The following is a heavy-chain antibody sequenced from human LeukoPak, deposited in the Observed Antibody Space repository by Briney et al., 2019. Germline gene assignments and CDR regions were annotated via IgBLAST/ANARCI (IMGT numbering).Heavy chain of an antibody. D-gene: IGHD6-13*01. Sequence: SVKVSCKASGGTFSSYAISWVRQAPGQGLEWMGGIIPIFGTANYAQKFQGRVTITADKSTSTAYMELSSLTSEDTAVYYCARDSMASSGSWYRGFGYWGQGTLVTVSS. CDR2: IIPIFGTA. V-gene: IGHV1-69*06. CDR1: GGTFSSYA. J-gene: IGHJ4*02. CDR3: ARDSMASSGSWYRGFGY.